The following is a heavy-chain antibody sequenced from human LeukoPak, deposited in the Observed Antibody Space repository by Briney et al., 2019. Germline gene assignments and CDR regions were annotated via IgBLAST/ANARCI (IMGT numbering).Heavy chain of an antibody. J-gene: IGHJ3*02. CDR1: GFTFTSSA. Sequence: GASVKVSCKASGFTFTSSAMQWVRQARGQRLEWIGWIVVGSGNTNYAQKFQERVTITRDMSTSTAYMELSSLRSEDTAVYYCAASYYDSPLGYAFGIWGQGTMVTVSS. D-gene: IGHD3-22*01. CDR2: IVVGSGNT. V-gene: IGHV1-58*02. CDR3: AASYYDSPLGYAFGI.